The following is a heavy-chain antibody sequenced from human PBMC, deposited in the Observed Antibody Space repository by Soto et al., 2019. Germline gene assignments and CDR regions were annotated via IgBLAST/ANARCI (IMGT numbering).Heavy chain of an antibody. J-gene: IGHJ4*02. Sequence: PGGSLRLSCAASGFTVSSNYMSWVRQAPEKKLEWVSVIYSGGSTYYADTVKGRFTISKDNSKNTLYLQMNSLRAENTAVYYCAKDPLRPYYFDYWGQGTLVTVSS. V-gene: IGHV3-53*05. D-gene: IGHD4-17*01. CDR3: AKDPLRPYYFDY. CDR2: IYSGGST. CDR1: GFTVSSNY.